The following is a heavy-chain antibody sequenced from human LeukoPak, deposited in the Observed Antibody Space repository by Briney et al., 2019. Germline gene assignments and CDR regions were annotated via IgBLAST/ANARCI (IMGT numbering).Heavy chain of an antibody. J-gene: IGHJ4*02. D-gene: IGHD6-25*01. V-gene: IGHV4-39*07. CDR2: IYYSGST. CDR1: GGSISSSSYY. Sequence: SETLSLTCTVSGGSISSSSYYWGWIRQPPGKGLEWIGSIYYSGSTYYNPSLKSRVTISVDTSKNQFSLKLSSVTAADTAVYYCARVPSRALRDPPVAVRRRDYWGQGTLVTVSS. CDR3: ARVPSRALRDPPVAVRRRDY.